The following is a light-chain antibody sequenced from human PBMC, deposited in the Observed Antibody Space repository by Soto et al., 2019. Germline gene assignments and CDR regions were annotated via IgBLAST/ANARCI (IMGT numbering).Light chain of an antibody. J-gene: IGKJ2*01. V-gene: IGKV1-5*03. CDR1: QSISTW. CDR3: QQYNGYPHT. Sequence: DIQMTQSPSTLSASVGDRVTITCRASQSISTWLAWYQQKPGKAPKLLIYKASSLRNGVPSRFSGSGSGTEFTFTIYSLQPDDFASYYCQQYNGYPHTFGQGTKVDIK. CDR2: KAS.